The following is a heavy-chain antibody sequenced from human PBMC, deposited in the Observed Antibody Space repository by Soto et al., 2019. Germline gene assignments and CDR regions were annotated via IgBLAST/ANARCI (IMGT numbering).Heavy chain of an antibody. Sequence: GASVKVSCKASGFTFTSSAMQWVRQARGQRLEWIGWIVVGSGNTNYAQKFQERVTITRDMSTSTAYMELSSLRSEDTAVYYCAANYYGSGSYYPPSSGYYGMDVWGQGTTVTVSS. CDR1: GFTFTSSA. J-gene: IGHJ6*02. CDR3: AANYYGSGSYYPPSSGYYGMDV. D-gene: IGHD3-10*01. V-gene: IGHV1-58*02. CDR2: IVVGSGNT.